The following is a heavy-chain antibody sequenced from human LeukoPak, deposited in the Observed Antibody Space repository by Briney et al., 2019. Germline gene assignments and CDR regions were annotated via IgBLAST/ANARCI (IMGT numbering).Heavy chain of an antibody. CDR2: VTWSRGNI. J-gene: IGHJ6*02. Sequence: PGGSLRLSCAASGFSFGGFARRWVRQPPGKGLEWVAGVTWSRGNIGYGDSVKGRFIISRDNAKRSLYLEMNRLRPEDRPWYYCAKEGGLGTSSGMDVWGQRTMVTVS. D-gene: IGHD3-16*01. V-gene: IGHV3-9*01. CDR1: GFSFGGFA. CDR3: AKEGGLGTSSGMDV.